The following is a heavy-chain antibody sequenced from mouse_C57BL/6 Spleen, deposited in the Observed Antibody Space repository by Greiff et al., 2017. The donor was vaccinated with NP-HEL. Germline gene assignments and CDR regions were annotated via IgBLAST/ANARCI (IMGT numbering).Heavy chain of an antibody. D-gene: IGHD2-1*01. J-gene: IGHJ4*01. CDR2: INPNNGGT. CDR1: GYTFTDYY. CDR3: ARCNYGNFYYAMDY. V-gene: IGHV1-26*01. Sequence: VQLQQSGPELVKPGASVKISCKASGYTFTDYYMNWVKQSHGKSLEWIGDINPNNGGTSYNQKFKGKATLTVDKSSSTAYMELRSLTAEDSAVYYCARCNYGNFYYAMDYWGQGTSVTVSS.